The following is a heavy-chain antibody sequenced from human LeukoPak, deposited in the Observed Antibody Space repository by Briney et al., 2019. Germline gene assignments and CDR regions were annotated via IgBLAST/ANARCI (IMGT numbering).Heavy chain of an antibody. V-gene: IGHV4-34*01. CDR1: GGSFSGYY. D-gene: IGHD3-10*01. CDR2: INHSGST. J-gene: IGHJ4*02. Sequence: SETLSLTCAVYGGSFSGYYWSWIRQPPGKGLEWIGEINHSGSTNYNPSLKSRVTISVDTSKNQFSLKLSSVTAADTAVYYGARHPSRVWFGTRGYYFDYWGQGTLVTVSS. CDR3: ARHPSRVWFGTRGYYFDY.